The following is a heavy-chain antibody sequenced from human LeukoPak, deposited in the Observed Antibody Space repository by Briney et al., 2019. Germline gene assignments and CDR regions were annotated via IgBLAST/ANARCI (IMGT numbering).Heavy chain of an antibody. CDR2: INPDGSQK. D-gene: IGHD5-24*01. CDR3: AKLLGTATTYDS. Sequence: GGSLRLSCEASGFTFSGNWMSWVRQAPGKGLEWVASINPDGSQKLYVDSVKGRFPISRDNTKGSLYLQMNSLGAEDTAMYYCAKLLGTATTYDSWGQGTRVTVSS. J-gene: IGHJ4*02. V-gene: IGHV3-7*01. CDR1: GFTFSGNW.